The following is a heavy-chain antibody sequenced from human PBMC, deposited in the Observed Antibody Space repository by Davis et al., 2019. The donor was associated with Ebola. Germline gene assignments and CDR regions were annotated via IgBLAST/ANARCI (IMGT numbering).Heavy chain of an antibody. J-gene: IGHJ6*02. CDR3: ASAIVVLMDV. CDR1: GGSFSGYY. CDR2: IYYSGST. D-gene: IGHD2-15*01. V-gene: IGHV4-34*01. Sequence: SETLSLTCAVYGGSFSGYYWSWVRQPPGKGLEWIGSIYYSGSTYYNPSLKSRVTISVDTSKNQFSLKLSSVTAADTAVYYCASAIVVLMDVWGQGTTVTVSS.